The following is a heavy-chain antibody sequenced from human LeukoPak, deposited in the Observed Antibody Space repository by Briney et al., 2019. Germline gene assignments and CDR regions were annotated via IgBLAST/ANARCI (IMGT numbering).Heavy chain of an antibody. V-gene: IGHV1-18*01. D-gene: IGHD6-13*01. Sequence: ASVKVSCKASGYTFTSYIITWVRQAPGQGLEWMGWISAYDGNTNYAQKLQGRVTMTTDTSTNTAYMELRSLRSGDTAVYYCARDQYTSSWYVIGVGAFDIWGRGTMVTVSS. CDR3: ARDQYTSSWYVIGVGAFDI. CDR1: GYTFTSYI. CDR2: ISAYDGNT. J-gene: IGHJ3*02.